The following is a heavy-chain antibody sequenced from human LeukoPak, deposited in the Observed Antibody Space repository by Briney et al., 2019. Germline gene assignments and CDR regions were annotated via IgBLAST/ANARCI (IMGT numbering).Heavy chain of an antibody. CDR3: TRGPDQAKLGY. D-gene: IGHD1-14*01. V-gene: IGHV4-39*07. Sequence: SETLSLTCTVSGGSISSSSYCWGWIRQAPGKGLGWIGSMYYTGRTYYNPSLKSRVTISEDTSKNQFSLKLSSMAAADTALYYCTRGPDQAKLGYWGQGTLVTVSS. CDR1: GGSISSSSYC. J-gene: IGHJ4*02. CDR2: MYYTGRT.